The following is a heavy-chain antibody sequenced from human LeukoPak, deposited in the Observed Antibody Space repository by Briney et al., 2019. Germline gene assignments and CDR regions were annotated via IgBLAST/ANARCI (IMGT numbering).Heavy chain of an antibody. CDR3: ARTDRPDFSAYYYYYMDV. CDR2: ISYDGSNK. Sequence: GGSLRLSCAASGFTFSSYAMHWVRQAPGKGLEWVAVISYDGSNKYYADSVKGRFTISRDNSKNTLYLQMNSLRAEDTAVYYCARTDRPDFSAYYYYYMDVWGKGTTVTVSS. J-gene: IGHJ6*03. V-gene: IGHV3-30-3*01. CDR1: GFTFSSYA. D-gene: IGHD3/OR15-3a*01.